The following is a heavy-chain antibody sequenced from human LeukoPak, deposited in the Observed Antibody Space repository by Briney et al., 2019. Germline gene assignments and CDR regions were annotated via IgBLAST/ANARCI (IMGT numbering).Heavy chain of an antibody. CDR2: IYYSGST. J-gene: IGHJ3*02. CDR3: ARGTPVPWLAFDI. Sequence: PSQTLSLTCTVSGGSISSGDYYWSWIRQPPGKGLEWIGYIYYSGSTYYNPSLKSRVTISVDTSKNQFSLKLSSVTAADTAVYYCARGTPVPWLAFDIWGQGTMVTVSS. D-gene: IGHD3-10*01. V-gene: IGHV4-30-4*01. CDR1: GGSISSGDYY.